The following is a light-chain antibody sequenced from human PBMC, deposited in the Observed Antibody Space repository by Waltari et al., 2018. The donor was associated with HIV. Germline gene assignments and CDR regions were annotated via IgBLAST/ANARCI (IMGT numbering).Light chain of an antibody. CDR2: WAS. J-gene: IGKJ3*01. V-gene: IGKV4-1*01. CDR3: QQYYTTPDT. CDR1: QSLLYSSDNKNY. Sequence: DIVMTQSPDSLAGSLGERATTNCKSSQSLLYSSDNKNYLAWYQQKPGQPPKLLIYWASTRESGVPDRFSGSGSGTDFTLSISGLQAEDVAVYFCQQYYTTPDTFGPGTKVDIK.